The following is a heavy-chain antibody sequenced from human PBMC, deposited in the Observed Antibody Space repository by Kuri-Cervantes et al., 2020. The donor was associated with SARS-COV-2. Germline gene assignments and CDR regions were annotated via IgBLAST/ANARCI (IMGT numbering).Heavy chain of an antibody. CDR1: GYTFTGYY. Sequence: ASVKVSCKASGYTFTGYYMHWVRRARGQGLEWLGVINPDGGGTSYAPTFKGRVTVTSDTSTSTVYMELSSLKSDDTAIYYCARDRGSGSCYDYWGQGTLVTVSS. D-gene: IGHD3-10*01. J-gene: IGHJ4*02. V-gene: IGHV1-46*01. CDR2: INPDGGGT. CDR3: ARDRGSGSCYDY.